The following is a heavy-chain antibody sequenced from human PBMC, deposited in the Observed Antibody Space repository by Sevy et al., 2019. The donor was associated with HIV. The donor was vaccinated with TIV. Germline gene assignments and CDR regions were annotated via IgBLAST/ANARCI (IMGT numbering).Heavy chain of an antibody. V-gene: IGHV3-23*01. CDR1: GFTFSSYA. J-gene: IGHJ4*02. Sequence: GGSLRLSCAASGFTFSSYAMSWVHQAPGKGLEWVSAISGSGGSTYYADSVKGRFTISRDNSKNTLYLQMNSLRAEDTAVYYCAKDLGSSSWAYFDYWGQGTLVTVSS. CDR2: ISGSGGST. D-gene: IGHD6-13*01. CDR3: AKDLGSSSWAYFDY.